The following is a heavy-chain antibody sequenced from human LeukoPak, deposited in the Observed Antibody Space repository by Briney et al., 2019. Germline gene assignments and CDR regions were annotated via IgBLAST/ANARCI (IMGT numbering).Heavy chain of an antibody. CDR3: ARVTGVGGYSYGYFDY. V-gene: IGHV3-23*01. D-gene: IGHD5-18*01. J-gene: IGHJ4*02. CDR1: GFTFKNYF. Sequence: GSLLLSCASAGFTFKNYFMSLGRPAPGKGVGWVCGFNGRGDDTYHVDSVKGRLTISRDNSKNTLYLQMNSLRAEDTAVYYCARVTGVGGYSYGYFDYWGQGTLVTVSS. CDR2: FNGRGDDT.